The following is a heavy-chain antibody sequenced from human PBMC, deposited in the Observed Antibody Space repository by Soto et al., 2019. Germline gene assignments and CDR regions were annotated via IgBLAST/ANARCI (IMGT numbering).Heavy chain of an antibody. D-gene: IGHD2-21*01. CDR3: SRYRFIGLRPLLGY. V-gene: IGHV1-18*01. CDR1: GYTFTSYG. Sequence: ASVKVSCKASGYTFTSYGISWVRQAPGQGLEWMGWISAYNGNTNYAQKLQGRVTMTTDTSTSTAYMELRSLRSDDTALYYCSRYRFIGLRPLLGYWGQGTLVTVSS. J-gene: IGHJ4*02. CDR2: ISAYNGNT.